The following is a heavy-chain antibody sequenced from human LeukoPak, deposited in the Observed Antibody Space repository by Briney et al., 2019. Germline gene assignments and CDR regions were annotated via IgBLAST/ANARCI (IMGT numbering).Heavy chain of an antibody. Sequence: GGSLRLSCAASGFTFSSYSMNWVRQAPGKGLEWVSSISSSSSYIYYADSVKGRFTISGDNAKNSLYLQMNSLRAEDTAVYYCARDRYDSSSYYSLYYYYYGMDVWGQGTTVTVSS. J-gene: IGHJ6*02. CDR3: ARDRYDSSSYYSLYYYYYGMDV. CDR1: GFTFSSYS. V-gene: IGHV3-21*01. D-gene: IGHD3-22*01. CDR2: ISSSSSYI.